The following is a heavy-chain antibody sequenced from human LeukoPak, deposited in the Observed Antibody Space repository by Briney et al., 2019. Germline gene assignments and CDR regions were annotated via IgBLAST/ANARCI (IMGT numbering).Heavy chain of an antibody. J-gene: IGHJ4*02. CDR2: IRYDGSNK. Sequence: GGSLRLSCAASGFTFGSYGMHWVRQAPGKGLEWVAFIRYDGSNKYYADSVKGRFTISRDNSKNTLYLQMNSLRAEDTAVYYCAKDLLASSGSYLDYWGQGTLVTVSS. CDR3: AKDLLASSGSYLDY. D-gene: IGHD3-10*01. V-gene: IGHV3-30*02. CDR1: GFTFGSYG.